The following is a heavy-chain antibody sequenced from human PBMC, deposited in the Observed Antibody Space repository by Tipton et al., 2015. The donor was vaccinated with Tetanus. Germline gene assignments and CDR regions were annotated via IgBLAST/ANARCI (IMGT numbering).Heavy chain of an antibody. V-gene: IGHV3-23*01. J-gene: IGHJ4*02. CDR2: ISGSGGTT. Sequence: SLRLSCAASGFTFSNYAMSWVRQAPGKGLQWVSSISGSGGTTYYADSVRGRFTISRDNSKNTLYLQMNSLRAEDTAVYYCAKDGCFSVGCLGSDYWGQGNLVTVSS. D-gene: IGHD5/OR15-5a*01. CDR1: GFTFSNYA. CDR3: AKDGCFSVGCLGSDY.